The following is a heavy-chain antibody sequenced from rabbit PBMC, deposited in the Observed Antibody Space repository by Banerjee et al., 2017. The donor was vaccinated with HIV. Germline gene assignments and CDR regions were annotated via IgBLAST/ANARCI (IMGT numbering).Heavy chain of an antibody. V-gene: IGHV1S40*01. CDR2: IYTGSADIT. CDR3: ARSDGAADYYFRL. J-gene: IGHJ4*01. D-gene: IGHD2-1*01. Sequence: QSLEESGGGLVQPEGSLTLTCTGSGFSFSSSYYMCWVRQAPGKGLEWIACIYTGSADITYYASWAKGRFTISKTASTTVTLQMTSLTAADTATYFCARSDGAADYYFRLWGPGTLVTVS. CDR1: GFSFSSSYY.